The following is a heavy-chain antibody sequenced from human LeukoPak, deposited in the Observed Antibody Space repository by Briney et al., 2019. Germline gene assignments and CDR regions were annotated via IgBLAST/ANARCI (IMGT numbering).Heavy chain of an antibody. V-gene: IGHV3-21*01. J-gene: IGHJ4*02. CDR1: EFTFSTSH. Sequence: PGGSLRLSCAASEFTFSTSHMTWLRQAPGKGLEWVSSISSSSSYIYYADSVKGRFTISRDNARNSLYLQMNSLRAEGTAVYYRAGGARYFDYWGQGTLVTVSS. CDR2: ISSSSSYI. CDR3: AGGARYFDY.